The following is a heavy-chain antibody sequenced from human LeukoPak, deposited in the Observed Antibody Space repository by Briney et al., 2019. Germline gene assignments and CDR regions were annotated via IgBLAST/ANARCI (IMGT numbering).Heavy chain of an antibody. V-gene: IGHV1-69*13. D-gene: IGHD1-26*01. CDR1: GGTFSSYA. Sequence: GASVKVSCKASGGTFSSYAISWVRQAPGQGLEWMGGIIPIFGTANYAQKFQGRVTITADESTSTAYMELSSLRSEDTAVYYCARGSLWGATPPVLYFDYWGQGTLVTVSS. CDR3: ARGSLWGATPPVLYFDY. J-gene: IGHJ4*02. CDR2: IIPIFGTA.